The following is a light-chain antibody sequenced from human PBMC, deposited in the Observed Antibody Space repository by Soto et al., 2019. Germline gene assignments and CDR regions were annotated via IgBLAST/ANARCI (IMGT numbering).Light chain of an antibody. Sequence: QSGLTQTASVSGSPGQSITMSCTGSRSDVGGYNLVSWYQQHPGKAPKLLISDDNKRPSGVSDRLSGSKSGNTASLTISGLQAEDEGDYYCSSYAGRITLVFGGGTKVTVL. CDR2: DDN. CDR3: SSYAGRITLV. CDR1: RSDVGGYNL. J-gene: IGLJ2*01. V-gene: IGLV2-23*01.